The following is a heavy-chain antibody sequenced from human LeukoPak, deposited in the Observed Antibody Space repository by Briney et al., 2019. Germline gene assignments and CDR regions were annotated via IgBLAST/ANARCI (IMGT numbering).Heavy chain of an antibody. Sequence: AESLRLSCAASGFAFSSYGMHWVRQAPGKGLEWVAVIWYDGSNKYFADSMKGRFTISRDNSKNTLYLQMSSRRAEDTAVYYCAKGERFPTLIDYWGQGTLVTVSS. CDR3: AKGERFPTLIDY. J-gene: IGHJ4*02. CDR2: IWYDGSNK. V-gene: IGHV3-33*06. CDR1: GFAFSSYG. D-gene: IGHD5-24*01.